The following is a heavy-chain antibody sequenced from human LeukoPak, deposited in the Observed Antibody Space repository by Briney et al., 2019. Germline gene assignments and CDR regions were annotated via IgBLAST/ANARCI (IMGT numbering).Heavy chain of an antibody. D-gene: IGHD2-15*01. Sequence: GGSLRLSCAASGFTFSSYAMSWVRQAPGKGLEWVSAISGSGGSTYYADSVKGRFTISRDNAKNTLYLQMNSLGAEDTAVYYCARDQCSGGSCYSGVSAFDIWGQGTMVTVSS. CDR2: ISGSGGST. CDR1: GFTFSSYA. J-gene: IGHJ3*02. V-gene: IGHV3-23*01. CDR3: ARDQCSGGSCYSGVSAFDI.